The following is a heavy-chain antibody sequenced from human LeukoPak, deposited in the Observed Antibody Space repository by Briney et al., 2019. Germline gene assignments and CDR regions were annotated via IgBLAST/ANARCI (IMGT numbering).Heavy chain of an antibody. CDR2: ISSSGSTI. CDR3: ASRYYDFWSGYPS. J-gene: IGHJ5*02. CDR1: GFTFSDYY. V-gene: IGHV3-11*04. D-gene: IGHD3-3*01. Sequence: PGGSLRLSCAASGFTFSDYYMSWIRQAPGKGLEWVSYISSSGSTIYYADSVKGQFTISRDNAKNSPYLQMNSLRAEDTAVYYCASRYYDFWSGYPSWGQGTLVTVSS.